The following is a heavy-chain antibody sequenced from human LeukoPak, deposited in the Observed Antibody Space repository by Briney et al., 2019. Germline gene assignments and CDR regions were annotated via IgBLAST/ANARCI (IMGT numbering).Heavy chain of an antibody. CDR2: IYYSGNT. CDR3: ARVIAAAGTDY. V-gene: IGHV4-31*03. Sequence: SETLSLTCTVSGGSVSSGGYYWSWIRQHSGKGLEWIGYIYYSGNTYYNPSLKSRVTISVDTSKNQFSLKLSSVTAADTAVYYCARVIAAAGTDYWGQGTLVTVSS. J-gene: IGHJ4*02. D-gene: IGHD6-13*01. CDR1: GGSVSSGGYY.